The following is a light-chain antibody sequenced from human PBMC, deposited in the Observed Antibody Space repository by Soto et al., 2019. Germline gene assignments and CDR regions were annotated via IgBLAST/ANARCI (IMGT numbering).Light chain of an antibody. CDR1: KLGNKY. J-gene: IGLJ2*01. CDR2: QDR. Sequence: SYELTQPPSVSVSPGQTASITCSGHKLGNKYACWYQQKPGQSPVLVIYQDRKRPSGIPERFSGSNSGNTATLTISGTQAIDEADYYCQAWDSSTVVFGGGTKLTVL. V-gene: IGLV3-1*01. CDR3: QAWDSSTVV.